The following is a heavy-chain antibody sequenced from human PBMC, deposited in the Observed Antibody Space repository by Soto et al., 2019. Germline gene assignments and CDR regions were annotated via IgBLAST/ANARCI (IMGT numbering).Heavy chain of an antibody. V-gene: IGHV4-34*01. D-gene: IGHD1-26*01. CDR1: GGSISSYY. Sequence: SETLSLTCTVSGGSISSYYWSWIRQPPGKGLEWIGEINHSGSTNYNPSLKSRVTISVDTSKNQFSLKLSSVTAADTAVYYCARARGSYYYYYGMDVWGQGTTVTVSS. J-gene: IGHJ6*02. CDR2: INHSGST. CDR3: ARARGSYYYYYGMDV.